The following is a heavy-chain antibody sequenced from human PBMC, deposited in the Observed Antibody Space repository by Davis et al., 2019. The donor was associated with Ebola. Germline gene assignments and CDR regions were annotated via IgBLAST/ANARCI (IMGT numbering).Heavy chain of an antibody. V-gene: IGHV4-34*01. Sequence: MPSETLSLTCAVYGGSFSGYYWSWIRQPPGKGLEWIGEIKHSGSTNYNPSLKSRVTISVDTSKNQFSLKVSSVTAADTAVYYCAMNGMDVWGQGITVTVSS. CDR1: GGSFSGYY. J-gene: IGHJ6*02. CDR3: AMNGMDV. CDR2: IKHSGST.